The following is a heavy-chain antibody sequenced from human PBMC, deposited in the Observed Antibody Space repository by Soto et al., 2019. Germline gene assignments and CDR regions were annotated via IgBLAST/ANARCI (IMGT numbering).Heavy chain of an antibody. J-gene: IGHJ5*02. V-gene: IGHV1-2*04. Sequence: ASVKRSCKASGYTFTGYCMHWVRQAPGQGLEWMGWINPNSGGTNYAQKFQGWVTMTRDTSISTAYMELSRLRSDDTAVYYCASFCSSTGTTALFAPSGQGSLVIAS. CDR3: ASFCSSTGTTALFAP. D-gene: IGHD1-7*01. CDR1: GYTFTGYC. CDR2: INPNSGGT.